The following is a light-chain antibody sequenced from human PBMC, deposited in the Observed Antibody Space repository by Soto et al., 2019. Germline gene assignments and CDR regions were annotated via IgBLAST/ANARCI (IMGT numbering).Light chain of an antibody. CDR2: EVN. V-gene: IGLV2-23*02. J-gene: IGLJ1*01. Sequence: QSALTQPASVSGSPGQSITISCTGTSSNVGSYKLVSCYQQHPGKAPKLMIFEVNKRPSGVSNRFSGSKSGNTAALTISGLKVEYEADYYGYSSGGSPTDVFGTGTKVTVL. CDR3: YSSGGSPTDV. CDR1: SSNVGSYKL.